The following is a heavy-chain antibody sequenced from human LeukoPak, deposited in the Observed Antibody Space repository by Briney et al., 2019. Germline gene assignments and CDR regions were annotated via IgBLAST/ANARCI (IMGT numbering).Heavy chain of an antibody. J-gene: IGHJ3*02. CDR1: GFTFSSYG. V-gene: IGHV3-33*01. CDR2: IWYDGSNK. CDR3: ASQGPAYDI. Sequence: GRSLRLSCAASGFTFSSYGMHWVRQAPGKGLEWVAVIWYDGSNKYYADSVKGRFTISRDNSKNTLYLQMNSLRAEDTAVYYCASQGPAYDIWGQGTMVTVSS.